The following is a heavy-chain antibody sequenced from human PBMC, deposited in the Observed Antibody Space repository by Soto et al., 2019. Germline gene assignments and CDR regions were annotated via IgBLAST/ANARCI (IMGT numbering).Heavy chain of an antibody. CDR2: ISSSSSTI. CDR1: GFTFNKAW. CDR3: ARPSTQYCSGGSCYYYGLDV. D-gene: IGHD2-15*01. J-gene: IGHJ6*02. V-gene: IGHV3-48*01. Sequence: PGGSLRLSCAASGFTFNKAWAHWIRQAPGKGLEWISYISSSSSTIYYADSVKGRFTISRDNAKNSLYLQMNSLRAEDTAVYYCARPSTQYCSGGSCYYYGLDVWGQGTTVTVSS.